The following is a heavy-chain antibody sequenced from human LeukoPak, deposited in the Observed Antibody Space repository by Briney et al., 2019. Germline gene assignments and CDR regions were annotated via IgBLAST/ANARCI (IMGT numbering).Heavy chain of an antibody. CDR2: ISYDGSNN. V-gene: IGHV3-30*18. Sequence: GKSLRLSCVASGFTFSSSAFHWVRQAPGKGLDWVALISYDGSNNYYADSVKGRFTISRDNTRGTLYLQMGSLRADDTAVYYCAKGYYTTGWYSYLDLWGQGTLVTVSS. J-gene: IGHJ4*02. CDR1: GFTFSSSA. D-gene: IGHD6-19*01. CDR3: AKGYYTTGWYSYLDL.